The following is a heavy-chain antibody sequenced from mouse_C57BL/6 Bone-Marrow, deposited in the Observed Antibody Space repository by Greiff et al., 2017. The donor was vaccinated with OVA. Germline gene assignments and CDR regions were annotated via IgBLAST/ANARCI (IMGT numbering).Heavy chain of an antibody. D-gene: IGHD2-5*01. V-gene: IGHV1-55*01. CDR2: IYPGSGST. CDR3: ATNPRYSSYPKAMDY. CDR1: GYTFTSYW. Sequence: QVQLQQPGAELVKPGASVKMSCKASGYTFTSYWITWVKQRPGQGLEWIGDIYPGSGSTNYNEKFKSKATLTVDTSYSTAYMQLSSLTSEDSAVYYCATNPRYSSYPKAMDYWGQGTSVTVSS. J-gene: IGHJ4*01.